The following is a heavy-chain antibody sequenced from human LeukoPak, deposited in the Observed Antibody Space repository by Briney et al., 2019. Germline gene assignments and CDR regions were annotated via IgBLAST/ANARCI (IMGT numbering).Heavy chain of an antibody. V-gene: IGHV1-8*01. CDR1: GYTFTNYD. D-gene: IGHD1-26*01. J-gene: IGHJ4*02. CDR2: MNPNSGNT. CDR3: ARALVGAHRGVFGY. Sequence: ASVKVSCKASGYTFTNYDINWVRQATGQGLEWMGWMNPNSGNTGYAQKFQGRVTMTRDTSTSTVYMELSSLRSEDTAVYYCARALVGAHRGVFGYWGQGTLVTVSS.